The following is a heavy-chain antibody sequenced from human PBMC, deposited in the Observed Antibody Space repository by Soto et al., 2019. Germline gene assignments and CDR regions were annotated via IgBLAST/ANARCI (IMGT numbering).Heavy chain of an antibody. CDR2: IKSKTDGGTT. V-gene: IGHV3-15*01. D-gene: IGHD5-12*01. CDR1: GFTFSNAW. J-gene: IGHJ6*03. CDR3: TTVGGYDSLYYYYYMDV. Sequence: PGGSLRLSCAASGFTFSNAWMSWVRQAPGKGLEWVGRIKSKTDGGTTDYAAPVKGRFTISRDDSKNTLYLQMNSLKTEDTAVYYCTTVGGYDSLYYYYYMDVWGKGTTVTVSS.